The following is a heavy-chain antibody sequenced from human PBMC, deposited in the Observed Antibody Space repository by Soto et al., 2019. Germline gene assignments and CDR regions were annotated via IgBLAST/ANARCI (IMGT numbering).Heavy chain of an antibody. V-gene: IGHV4-34*01. J-gene: IGHJ4*02. CDR3: ARYSYGFPFDY. CDR1: GGSFSGYY. D-gene: IGHD5-18*01. Sequence: SETLSLTCAVYGGSFSGYYWSWIRQPPGKGLEWIGEINHSGSTNYNPSLKSRVTISVDTSKNQFSLKLSSVTAADTAVYYCARYSYGFPFDYWGQGTLVTVSS. CDR2: INHSGST.